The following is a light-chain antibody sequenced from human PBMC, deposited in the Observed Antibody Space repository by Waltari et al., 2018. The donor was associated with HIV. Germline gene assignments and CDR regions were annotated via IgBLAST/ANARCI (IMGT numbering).Light chain of an antibody. CDR2: DTT. J-gene: IGLJ3*02. Sequence: QAVVTQEPSPTVSPGGTVTLTCGSSTGPVTSGHHPYWFQQRPGKAPRTLIYDTTNKHSWTPARFSGSLLGGKAALTLSGAQPEDEAEYYCLLSYAGPRPWVFGGGTKVTVL. CDR3: LLSYAGPRPWV. CDR1: TGPVTSGHH. V-gene: IGLV7-46*01.